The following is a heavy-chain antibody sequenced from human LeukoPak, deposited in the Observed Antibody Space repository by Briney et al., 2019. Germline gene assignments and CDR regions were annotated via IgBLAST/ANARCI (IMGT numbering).Heavy chain of an antibody. J-gene: IGHJ4*02. CDR2: IKQDGSEK. D-gene: IGHD5-18*01. CDR3: ARGRGYSYGYSDH. CDR1: GFTFSSYW. Sequence: GGSLRLSCAASGFTFSSYWMSWVRQAPGKGLEWVANIKQDGSEKYYVDSVKGRFTISRDNAKNSLYLQMNSLRAEDTALYYCARGRGYSYGYSDHWGQGTLVTVSS. V-gene: IGHV3-7*03.